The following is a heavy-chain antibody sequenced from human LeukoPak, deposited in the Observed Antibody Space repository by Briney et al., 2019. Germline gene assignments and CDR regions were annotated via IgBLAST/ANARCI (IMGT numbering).Heavy chain of an antibody. V-gene: IGHV3-30*01. CDR1: GFTFSSYA. D-gene: IGHD3-10*01. CDR3: ARFREFLPFDY. CDR2: ISYDGSNK. Sequence: PGGSLRLSCAASGFTFSSYAMHRVRQAPGEGLGWVAVISYDGSNKYYADSVKGRFTISRDNSKNTLYLQMNSMRAEDTAVYYCARFREFLPFDYWGQGTLVTVSS. J-gene: IGHJ4*02.